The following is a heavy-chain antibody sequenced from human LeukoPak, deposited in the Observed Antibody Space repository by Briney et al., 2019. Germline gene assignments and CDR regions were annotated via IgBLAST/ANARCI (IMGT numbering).Heavy chain of an antibody. CDR1: GGSISSYY. CDR2: IYYSGST. V-gene: IGHV4-59*01. CDR3: ARDYSYGYFRYFDL. J-gene: IGHJ2*01. D-gene: IGHD5-18*01. Sequence: PSETLSLTCTVSGGSISSYYWSWIRQPPGKGLEWIGYIYYSGSTNYNPSLKSRDTISVDTSKNQFSLKLSSVTAADTAVYYCARDYSYGYFRYFDLWGRGTLVTISS.